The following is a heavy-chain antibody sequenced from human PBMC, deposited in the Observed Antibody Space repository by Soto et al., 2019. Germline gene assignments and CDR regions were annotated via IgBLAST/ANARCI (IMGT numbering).Heavy chain of an antibody. V-gene: IGHV1-69*13. CDR1: GGTFSSYA. CDR2: IIPIFGTA. D-gene: IGHD6-6*01. J-gene: IGHJ4*02. CDR3: AVSTLAARQKFDY. Sequence: SVKVSCKASGGTFSSYAISWVRQAPGQGLEWMGGIIPIFGTANYTQKFQGRVTITADESTSTAYMELSSLRSEDTAVYYCAVSTLAARQKFDYWGQGTLVTVS.